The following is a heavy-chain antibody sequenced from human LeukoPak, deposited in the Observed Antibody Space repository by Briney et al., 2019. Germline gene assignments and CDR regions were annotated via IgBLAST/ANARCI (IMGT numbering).Heavy chain of an antibody. CDR1: GFTFSNAW. Sequence: PGGSLRLSCAASGFTFSNAWMSWVRQAPGKGMGCLGRIKSKTDGGTTDYAAPVKGRFTISRDDPKNTLYLQMNSLKTEDTAVYYCTTDLWSFFDYWGQGTLVTVSS. CDR2: IKSKTDGGTT. D-gene: IGHD2-21*01. J-gene: IGHJ4*02. CDR3: TTDLWSFFDY. V-gene: IGHV3-15*01.